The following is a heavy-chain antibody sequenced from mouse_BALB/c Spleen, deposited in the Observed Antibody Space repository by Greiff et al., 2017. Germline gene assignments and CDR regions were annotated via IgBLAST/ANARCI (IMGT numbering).Heavy chain of an antibody. CDR3: ARGITEAY. CDR1: GYSITSGYY. J-gene: IGHJ3*01. V-gene: IGHV3-6*02. D-gene: IGHD2-4*01. Sequence: EVKVEESGPGLVKPSQSLSLTCSVTGYSITSGYYWNWIRQFPGNKLEWMGYISYDGSNNYNPSLKNRISITRDTSKNQFFLKLNSVTTEDTATYYCARGITEAYWGQGTLVTVSA. CDR2: ISYDGSN.